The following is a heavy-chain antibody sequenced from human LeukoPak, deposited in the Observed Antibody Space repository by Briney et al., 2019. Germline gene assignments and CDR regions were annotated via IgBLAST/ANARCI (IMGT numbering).Heavy chain of an antibody. D-gene: IGHD3-16*01. J-gene: IGHJ4*02. CDR1: GFTFSSYP. Sequence: GGSLRLSCAASGFTFSSYPMNWVRQAPGKGPEWVSYISSSSSTIYYADSVKGRFTISRDDAKNSLYLQLNSRRAEDTAVYYCVRDLGRVWGYYGYWGQGTLVTVSS. V-gene: IGHV3-48*01. CDR3: VRDLGRVWGYYGY. CDR2: ISSSSSTI.